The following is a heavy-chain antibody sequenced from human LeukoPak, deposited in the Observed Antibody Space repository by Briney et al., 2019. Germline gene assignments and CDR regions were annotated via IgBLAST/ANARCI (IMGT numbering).Heavy chain of an antibody. V-gene: IGHV3-23*01. CDR2: ISGSGDNT. J-gene: IGHJ4*02. CDR3: AKDRGYYYDSSGYPEN. D-gene: IGHD3-22*01. Sequence: GGSLRLSCAASGFTFSSYAMSWVRQAPGKGLAWVSGISGSGDNTYYADSVKGRFTISRDNSKNTLYVQVNSLGTEDTAAYYCAKDRGYYYDSSGYPENWGQGTLVTVSS. CDR1: GFTFSSYA.